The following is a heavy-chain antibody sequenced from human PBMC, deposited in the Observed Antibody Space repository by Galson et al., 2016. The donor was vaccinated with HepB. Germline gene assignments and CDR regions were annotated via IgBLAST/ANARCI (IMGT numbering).Heavy chain of an antibody. CDR2: IWYDGSKN. V-gene: IGHV3-33*08. CDR3: AREDGTSQLGELPH. CDR1: GFMYRNYA. D-gene: IGHD3-16*01. Sequence: SLRLSCAASGFMYRNYAMSWVRQAPGKGLEWVAVIWYDGSKNVYADSVKGRFTISREDPKKTVYLQRSSLRVEDTAVYYCAREDGTSQLGELPHWGPGTLVTVSS. J-gene: IGHJ1*01.